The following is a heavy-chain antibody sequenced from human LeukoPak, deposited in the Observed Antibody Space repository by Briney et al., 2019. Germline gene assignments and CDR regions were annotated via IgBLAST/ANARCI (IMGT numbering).Heavy chain of an antibody. V-gene: IGHV1-8*01. Sequence: ASVKVSCKASGYTFTSYDISWVRQATGQGLEWMGWMNPNSGNAGYAQRFQGRVTMTRNNSISAAYMELTSLRSEDTAVYYCGRPLQRGSWTQRALDYWGQGTLVTVSS. CDR3: GRPLQRGSWTQRALDY. CDR2: MNPNSGNA. J-gene: IGHJ4*02. D-gene: IGHD3-10*01. CDR1: GYTFTSYD.